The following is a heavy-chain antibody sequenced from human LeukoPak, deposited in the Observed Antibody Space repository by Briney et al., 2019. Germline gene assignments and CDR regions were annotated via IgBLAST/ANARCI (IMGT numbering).Heavy chain of an antibody. CDR1: GYTFTGYY. CDR2: INPNSGGT. Sequence: ASVKVSFKASGYTFTGYYMHWVRQAPGQGLEWMGWINPNSGGTNYAQKFQGRVTMTRDTSISTAYMELSSLRSDDTAVYYCARCYCTATSCYYFDFWGQGTLVTVSS. CDR3: ARCYCTATSCYYFDF. V-gene: IGHV1-2*02. J-gene: IGHJ4*02. D-gene: IGHD2-2*01.